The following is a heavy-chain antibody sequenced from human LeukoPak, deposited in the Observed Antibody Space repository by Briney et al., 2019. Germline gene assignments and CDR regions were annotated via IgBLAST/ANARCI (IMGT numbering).Heavy chain of an antibody. CDR2: IIPIFGTA. D-gene: IGHD6-13*01. CDR3: ARGIPTTIAGSAFDI. Sequence: SVKVSCKASGGTFSSYAISWVRQAPGQGLEWMGGIIPIFGTANYAQKFQGRVTITTDESTSTAYMELSSLRSEETAVYYCARGIPTTIAGSAFDIWGQGTMVTVSS. V-gene: IGHV1-69*05. J-gene: IGHJ3*02. CDR1: GGTFSSYA.